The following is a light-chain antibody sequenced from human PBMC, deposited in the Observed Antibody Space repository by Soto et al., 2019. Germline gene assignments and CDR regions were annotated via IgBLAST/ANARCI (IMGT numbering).Light chain of an antibody. CDR1: SSDVGAYNY. J-gene: IGLJ1*01. Sequence: QAVVTQSASVSGSPGQSITISCTGTSSDVGAYNYVSWYQQHPGKAPKVMIHDVSNRPSGVSSRFSGSKSGNTASLTISGLQAEDEADYYCSSYTSSSTPYVFGTGTKLT. V-gene: IGLV2-14*01. CDR2: DVS. CDR3: SSYTSSSTPYV.